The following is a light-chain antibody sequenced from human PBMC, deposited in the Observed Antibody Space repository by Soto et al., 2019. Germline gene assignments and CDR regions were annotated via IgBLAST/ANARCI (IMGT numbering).Light chain of an antibody. CDR2: LAS. J-gene: IGKJ1*01. Sequence: EIVLTQSPGTLSLSPGDRATLSCRASQSVSSGYLAWYQQKPGQAPRLLMYLASNRAAGIPDRFSGSGSGTDFTLTISRLEPDDFAVYYCQQYGSSPWTFGQGTKVEIK. V-gene: IGKV3-20*01. CDR3: QQYGSSPWT. CDR1: QSVSSGY.